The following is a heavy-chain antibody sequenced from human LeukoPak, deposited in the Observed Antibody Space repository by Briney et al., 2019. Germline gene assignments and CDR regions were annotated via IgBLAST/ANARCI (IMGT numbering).Heavy chain of an antibody. Sequence: GGSLRLSCAASGFTFSSYSMSWVRQAPGKGLEWVSSISSSSSYIYYADSVKGRFTISRDNAKNSLYLQMNSLRAEDTAVYYCARDARLNYYDSSGSIDYWGQGTLVTVSS. J-gene: IGHJ4*02. V-gene: IGHV3-21*01. CDR3: ARDARLNYYDSSGSIDY. CDR1: GFTFSSYS. CDR2: ISSSSSYI. D-gene: IGHD3-22*01.